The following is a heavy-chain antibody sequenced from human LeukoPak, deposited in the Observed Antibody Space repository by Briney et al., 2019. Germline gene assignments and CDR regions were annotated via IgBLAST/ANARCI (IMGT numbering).Heavy chain of an antibody. V-gene: IGHV4-39*01. J-gene: IGHJ4*02. CDR3: AVERTGPDY. CDR1: GGSISSSSYY. CDR2: IYYSGST. D-gene: IGHD1-1*01. Sequence: PSETLSLTCTVSGGSISSSSYYWGWIRQPPGKGLEWIGSIYYSGSTYYNPSLKSRVTISVDTSKNQFSLKLSSVTAADTAVYYCAVERTGPDYWGQGTLVTASS.